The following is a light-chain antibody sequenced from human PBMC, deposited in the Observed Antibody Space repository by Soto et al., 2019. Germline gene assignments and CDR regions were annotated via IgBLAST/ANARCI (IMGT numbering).Light chain of an antibody. V-gene: IGKV1-9*01. Sequence: DIQLTQSPSFLSASVGDRVTITCRASQDINSYLAWYQQKSGKAPNLLINAASTLQSAVPTRFSGGGSGTELTLTIDSLQPEDSATYYCQQLATYPRTFGQGTKVE. CDR1: QDINSY. J-gene: IGKJ1*01. CDR2: AAS. CDR3: QQLATYPRT.